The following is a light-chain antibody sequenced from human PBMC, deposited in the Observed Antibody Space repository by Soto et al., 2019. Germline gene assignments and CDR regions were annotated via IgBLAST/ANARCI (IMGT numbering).Light chain of an antibody. V-gene: IGKV1-33*01. CDR3: QQYDNLPPTWT. Sequence: DIQMTQSPSSLSASVGDRVTITCQASQDISNYLNWYQQKPGKAPKLLIYDASNLETGVPSRFSGSGSGTDFTFTISSLQPEDIATYYCQQYDNLPPTWTFGQGTKVGIK. J-gene: IGKJ1*01. CDR1: QDISNY. CDR2: DAS.